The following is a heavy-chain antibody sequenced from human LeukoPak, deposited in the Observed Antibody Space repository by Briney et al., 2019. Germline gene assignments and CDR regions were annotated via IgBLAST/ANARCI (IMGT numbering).Heavy chain of an antibody. CDR1: GFTFSSNW. CDR3: ARGGGGMVVS. CDR2: ISTDGSST. D-gene: IGHD3-16*02. J-gene: IGHJ5*02. Sequence: GGSLRLSCEASGFTFSSNWMCWVRHAPGKGLVWVSRISTDGSSTTYADSVKGRFTISRDNAKNTLYLQMNSLRADETAGYCCARGGGGMVVSWGQGTLVTVSS. V-gene: IGHV3-74*01.